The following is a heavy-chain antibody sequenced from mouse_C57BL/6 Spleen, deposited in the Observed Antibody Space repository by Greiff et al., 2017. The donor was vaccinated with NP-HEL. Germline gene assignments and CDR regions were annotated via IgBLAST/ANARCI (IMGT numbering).Heavy chain of an antibody. CDR1: GFSLTSYG. J-gene: IGHJ1*03. CDR2: IWSGGST. Sequence: QVQLQQSGPGLVQPSQSLSITCTVSGFSLTSYGVHWVRQSPGKGLEWLGVIWSGGSTDYNAAFISRLSISKDNSKSQVFFKMNSLQADDTAIYYCARGPYYYGSSYWYFDVWGTGTTVTVSS. V-gene: IGHV2-2*01. D-gene: IGHD1-1*01. CDR3: ARGPYYYGSSYWYFDV.